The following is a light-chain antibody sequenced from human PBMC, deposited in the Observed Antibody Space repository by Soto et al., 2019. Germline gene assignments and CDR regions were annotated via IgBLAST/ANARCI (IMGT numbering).Light chain of an antibody. CDR1: QSISSW. J-gene: IGKJ2*01. V-gene: IGKV1-5*03. Sequence: DIQMTQSPSTLSASVGDRVTITCRASQSISSWLAWYQQKPGKAPKLLIYKASSLESGVPSRFSGSGSGTEFTLTISSLQPDDFVTYCCQQYNSWYTFGQGTKLEIK. CDR3: QQYNSWYT. CDR2: KAS.